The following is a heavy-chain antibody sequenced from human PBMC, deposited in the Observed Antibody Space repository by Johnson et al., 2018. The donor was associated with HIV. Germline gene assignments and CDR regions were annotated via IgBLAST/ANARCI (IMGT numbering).Heavy chain of an antibody. CDR3: ARSKDGSGGSCPDAFIS. CDR1: GFTFSDYY. J-gene: IGHJ3*02. V-gene: IGHV3-11*04. CDR2: ISISGRTI. D-gene: IGHD2-15*01. Sequence: LVESGGGLVKPGGSLRLSCAASGFTFSDYYMSWIRQAPGKGLEWVSYISISGRTIYSADAVQGRFTISRDNAKNSLYVQMNSLRVEDTAVYYCARSKDGSGGSCPDAFISGAKGQWSPSLQ.